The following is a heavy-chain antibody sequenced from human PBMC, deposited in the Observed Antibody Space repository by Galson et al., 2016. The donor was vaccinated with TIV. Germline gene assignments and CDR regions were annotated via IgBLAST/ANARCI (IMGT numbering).Heavy chain of an antibody. CDR1: GDSVSSTLAS. J-gene: IGHJ6*03. CDR3: ARDRGSRDYMDV. D-gene: IGHD6-25*01. CDR2: TSYRSNWYN. V-gene: IGHV6-1*01. Sequence: CAISGDSVSSTLASWNWIRQSPSRGLEWLGRTSYRSNWYNDYATSVKSRITISPDTSKNEVSPHLKSVTPEDSAVYYCARDRGSRDYMDVWGIGTTVIVS.